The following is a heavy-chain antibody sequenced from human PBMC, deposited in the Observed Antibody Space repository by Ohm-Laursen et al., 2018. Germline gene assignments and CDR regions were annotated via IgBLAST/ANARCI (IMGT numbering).Heavy chain of an antibody. V-gene: IGHV3-23*01. J-gene: IGHJ3*01. Sequence: GSLRLSCSASGFTFSNYAMSWVRQAPGKGLEWVSGISSSGTRTYYADSVKGRFTISRDNSKNTLYLQMNSLSAEDTAVYYCARRITMIVMVIEKVAFDFWGQGTMVTVSS. D-gene: IGHD3-22*01. CDR2: ISSSGTRT. CDR1: GFTFSNYA. CDR3: ARRITMIVMVIEKVAFDF.